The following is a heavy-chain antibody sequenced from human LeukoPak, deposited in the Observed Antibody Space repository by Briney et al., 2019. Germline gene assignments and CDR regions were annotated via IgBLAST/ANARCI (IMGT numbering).Heavy chain of an antibody. J-gene: IGHJ6*03. CDR2: IFARGST. CDR1: GGSVSDYY. Sequence: VKPSETLSLTCTVSGGSVSDYYWPWIRQPADRGLEYIGRIFARGSTKYNPSLNPSLKSRVTMSTDTSENQVSLKLTSVTAADTAVYYCARDSPAGYSPGQEHYYYYIDVWGKGTTVTVSS. V-gene: IGHV4-4*07. CDR3: ARDSPAGYSPGQEHYYYYIDV. D-gene: IGHD5-18*01.